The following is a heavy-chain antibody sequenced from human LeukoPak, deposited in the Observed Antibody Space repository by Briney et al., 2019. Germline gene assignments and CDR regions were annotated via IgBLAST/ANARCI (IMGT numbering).Heavy chain of an antibody. CDR1: GYIFTGYY. CDR3: ARVNWNAGDAFDI. Sequence: GASVKVSCKASGYIFTGYYIHWVRQAPGQGLEWMGWMSPNSGGTNYAQKFEDRVAMTRDTSISTAYMELRRLRSDDTAVYYCARVNWNAGDAFDIWGQGTMVTVSS. J-gene: IGHJ3*02. CDR2: MSPNSGGT. D-gene: IGHD1-1*01. V-gene: IGHV1-2*02.